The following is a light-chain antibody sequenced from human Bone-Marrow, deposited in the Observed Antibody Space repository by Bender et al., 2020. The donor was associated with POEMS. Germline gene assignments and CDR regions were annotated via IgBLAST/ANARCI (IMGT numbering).Light chain of an antibody. CDR2: INN. J-gene: IGLJ3*02. CDR3: AAWEDSLNGWV. V-gene: IGLV1-44*01. Sequence: QSVLTQTPSASGTPGQRVTISCSGSSSNIGTNPVNWYQQLPGTAPKLLIDINNQRPSGVPDRFSGSKSGTSASLAISGLQSEDEADYYCAAWEDSLNGWVFGGGTKLTVL. CDR1: SSNIGTNP.